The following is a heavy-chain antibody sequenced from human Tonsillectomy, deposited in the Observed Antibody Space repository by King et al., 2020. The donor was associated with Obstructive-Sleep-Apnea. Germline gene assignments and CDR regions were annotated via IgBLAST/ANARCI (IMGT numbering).Heavy chain of an antibody. CDR1: VFTFSSYW. J-gene: IGHJ4*02. D-gene: IGHD3-10*01. V-gene: IGHV3-74*01. CDR3: ARDFGRTAFDY. CDR2: INSDGYST. Sequence: VQLVESGGGVVQPGGSLRLSCAASVFTFSSYWLHWFRQAPGKGLVWVSRINSDGYSTSYADSVKGRFTISRDNAKNTLYLQMNSLRAEDTAVYYCARDFGRTAFDYWGQGTLVTVSS.